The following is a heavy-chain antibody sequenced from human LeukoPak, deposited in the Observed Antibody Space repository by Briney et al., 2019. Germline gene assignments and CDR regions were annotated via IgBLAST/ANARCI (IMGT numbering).Heavy chain of an antibody. J-gene: IGHJ4*02. Sequence: SCKASGYTFTSYGISWVRQAPGKGLEWVANIKQDGSEKYYVDSVKGRFTISRDNAKNSLYLQMNSLRAEDTALYYCARSVSSTTVTHPFDYWGQGTLVTVSS. CDR2: IKQDGSEK. CDR1: GYTFTSYG. CDR3: ARSVSSTTVTHPFDY. V-gene: IGHV3-7*03. D-gene: IGHD4-17*01.